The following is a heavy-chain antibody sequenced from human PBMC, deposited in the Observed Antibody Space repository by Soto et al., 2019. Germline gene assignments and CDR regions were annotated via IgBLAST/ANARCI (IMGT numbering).Heavy chain of an antibody. CDR1: GFTFSTYG. J-gene: IGHJ6*02. D-gene: IGHD5-12*01. CDR3: ARGSKAGDGYNSVDYYYYGMDV. V-gene: IGHV3-30*03. Sequence: GGSLRLSCAVSGFTFSTYGMHWVRQAPGKGLEWVAVISYDGNYIYYADSVKGRFTITRDNSKYTLYLQMNSLRGEDTAVYYCARGSKAGDGYNSVDYYYYGMDVWGQVTTVTVSS. CDR2: ISYDGNYI.